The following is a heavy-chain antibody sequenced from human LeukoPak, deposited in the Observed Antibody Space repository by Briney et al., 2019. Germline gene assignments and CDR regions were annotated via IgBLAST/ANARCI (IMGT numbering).Heavy chain of an antibody. CDR1: GGTFSSHA. V-gene: IGHV1-69*13. Sequence: SVKVSCKASGGTFSSHAISWVRQAPGQGLEWMGGIIPIFGTANYAQRFQGRVTITADESTSTAYMELSSLRSEDTAVYYCARDDMVRGVEGSGYNWFDPWGQGTLVTVSS. J-gene: IGHJ5*02. CDR2: IIPIFGTA. CDR3: ARDDMVRGVEGSGYNWFDP. D-gene: IGHD3-10*01.